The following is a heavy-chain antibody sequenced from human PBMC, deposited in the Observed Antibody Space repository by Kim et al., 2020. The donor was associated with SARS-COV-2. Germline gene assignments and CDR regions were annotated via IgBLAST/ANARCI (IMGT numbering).Heavy chain of an antibody. Sequence: KGRFTISRDNAKNSLYLQMNSLRDEDTAVYYCARDPRPQNYYDSSGSTDYWGQGTLVTVSS. D-gene: IGHD3-22*01. J-gene: IGHJ4*02. CDR3: ARDPRPQNYYDSSGSTDY. V-gene: IGHV3-48*02.